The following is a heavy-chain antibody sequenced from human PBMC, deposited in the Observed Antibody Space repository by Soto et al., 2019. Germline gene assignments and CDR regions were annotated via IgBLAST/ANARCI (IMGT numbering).Heavy chain of an antibody. CDR2: FDPEDGET. J-gene: IGHJ6*03. Sequence: GASVKVSCKVSGYTLTELSMHWVRQAPGKGLEWMGGFDPEDGETIYAQKFQGRVTMTEDTSTDTAYMELSSLRSEDTAVYYCATAAGFNYYYYMDVWGKGTMVTVSS. V-gene: IGHV1-24*01. CDR3: ATAAGFNYYYYMDV. CDR1: GYTLTELS. D-gene: IGHD6-13*01.